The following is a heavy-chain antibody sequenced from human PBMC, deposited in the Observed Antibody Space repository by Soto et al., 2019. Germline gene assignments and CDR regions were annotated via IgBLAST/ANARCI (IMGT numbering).Heavy chain of an antibody. D-gene: IGHD3-10*01. V-gene: IGHV4-30-4*08. CDR2: IYYSGST. J-gene: IGHJ4*02. CDR3: ARVGGFGATTIDY. Sequence: TLSLACAVWGGSFSGCYSSWIRQPPGKGLEWIGYIYYSGSTYYNPSLKSRVTRSVDTSKNQFSLKLSSVTAADTAVYYCARVGGFGATTIDYWGQGTLVTVSS. CDR1: GGSFSGCY.